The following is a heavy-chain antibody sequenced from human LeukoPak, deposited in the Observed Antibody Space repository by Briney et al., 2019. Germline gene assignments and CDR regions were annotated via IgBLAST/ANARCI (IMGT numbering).Heavy chain of an antibody. V-gene: IGHV1-2*06. D-gene: IGHD2-15*01. CDR2: INPNSGGT. CDR3: ASDISYCSGGSCSDY. CDR1: GYSFIRYH. J-gene: IGHJ4*02. Sequence: ASVKVSCKASGYSFIRYHIHWVRQAPGQGLEWMGRINPNSGGTNYAQKFQGRVTMTRDTSISTAYMELSRLRSDDTAVYYCASDISYCSGGSCSDYWGQGTLVTVSS.